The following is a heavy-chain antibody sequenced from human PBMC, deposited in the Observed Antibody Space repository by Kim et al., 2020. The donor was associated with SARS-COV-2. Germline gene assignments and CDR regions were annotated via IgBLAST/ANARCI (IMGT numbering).Heavy chain of an antibody. V-gene: IGHV4-39*01. J-gene: IGHJ4*02. CDR3: ARHPQKFYDSSGYNTGFDY. Sequence: SRVTISVDTSKNQFSRKLSSVTAADTAVYYCARHPQKFYDSSGYNTGFDYWGQGTLVTVSS. D-gene: IGHD3-22*01.